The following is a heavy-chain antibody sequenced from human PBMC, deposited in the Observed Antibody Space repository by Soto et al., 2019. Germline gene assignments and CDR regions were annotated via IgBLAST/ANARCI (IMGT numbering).Heavy chain of an antibody. CDR3: ARRVFGVVIWFDP. V-gene: IGHV1-46*01. Sequence: VASVKVSCKASGYTFTSYYMHWVRQAPGQGLEWMGIINPSGGSTSYAQKFQGRVTMTRDTSTSTVYMELRSLRSDDTAVYYCARRVFGVVIWFDPWGQGTLVTVSS. CDR2: INPSGGST. J-gene: IGHJ5*02. D-gene: IGHD3-3*01. CDR1: GYTFTSYY.